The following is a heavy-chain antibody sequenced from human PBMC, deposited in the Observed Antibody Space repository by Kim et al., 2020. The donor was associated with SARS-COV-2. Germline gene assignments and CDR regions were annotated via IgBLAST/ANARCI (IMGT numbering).Heavy chain of an antibody. CDR2: ISSSSSTI. CDR1: GFTFSSYS. V-gene: IGHV3-48*04. CDR3: ARDVGDSSGYYYDYYYGMDV. J-gene: IGHJ6*02. Sequence: GGSLRLSCAASGFTFSSYSMNWVRQAPGKGLEWVSYISSSSSTIYYADSVKGRFTISRDNAKNSLYLQMNSLRAEDTAVYYCARDVGDSSGYYYDYYYGMDVWGQGTTVTVSS. D-gene: IGHD3-22*01.